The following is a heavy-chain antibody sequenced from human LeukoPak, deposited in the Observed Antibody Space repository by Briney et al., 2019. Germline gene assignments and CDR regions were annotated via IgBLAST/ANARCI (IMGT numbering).Heavy chain of an antibody. CDR2: ISSSGSII. D-gene: IGHD3-22*01. Sequence: GGSLRLSCAASGFTFSDYYMTWIRQAPGKGLEWVSYISSSGSIIYYADSVKGRFTISRDNAKNSLYLQMNSLRAEDTAVYYCARVMPDYYHSNAPGPIDSWGLGTLVTVSA. V-gene: IGHV3-11*01. CDR1: GFTFSDYY. CDR3: ARVMPDYYHSNAPGPIDS. J-gene: IGHJ4*02.